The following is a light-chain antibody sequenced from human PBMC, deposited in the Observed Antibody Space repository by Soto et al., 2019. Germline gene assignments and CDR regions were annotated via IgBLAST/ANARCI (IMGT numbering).Light chain of an antibody. CDR3: SSYAGSNNFRV. V-gene: IGLV2-8*01. CDR2: EVS. CDR1: SSDVGGYNY. J-gene: IGLJ3*02. Sequence: QSVLTQPPSASGSPGQSVTISCTGTSSDVGGYNYVSWYQQHPGKAPKLMIYEVSKRPSGVPDRFSGSKSGNTASLTVSGLQAEDEADYYCSSYAGSNNFRVFGGGTLLTVL.